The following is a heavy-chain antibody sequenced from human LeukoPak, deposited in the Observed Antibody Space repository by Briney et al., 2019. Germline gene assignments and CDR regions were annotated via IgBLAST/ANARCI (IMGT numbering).Heavy chain of an antibody. Sequence: GGSLRLSCAASGFTFSSYAMYWVGQAPGKGLEWVANIWYDGSNKYYADSVKGRFTISRDNSKNTLYLQMNSLRAEDTAVYYCARGLFNYDNSGLNYWGQGTRVTVSS. V-gene: IGHV3-33*01. CDR1: GFTFSSYA. J-gene: IGHJ4*02. CDR2: IWYDGSNK. CDR3: ARGLFNYDNSGLNY. D-gene: IGHD3-22*01.